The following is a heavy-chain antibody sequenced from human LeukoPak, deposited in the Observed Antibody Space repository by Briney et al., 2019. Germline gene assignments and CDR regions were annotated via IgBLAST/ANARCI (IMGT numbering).Heavy chain of an antibody. J-gene: IGHJ4*02. Sequence: PSETLSLTCTVSGGSISSSYYYWGWIRQPPGKGLEWIGSIYYSGSTYYSPSLKSQVSLSVDTSKNQFSLRLSSVTAADTAVYYCARTFDYWGQGTLVTVSS. CDR3: ARTFDY. V-gene: IGHV4-39*01. CDR2: IYYSGST. CDR1: GGSISSSYYY.